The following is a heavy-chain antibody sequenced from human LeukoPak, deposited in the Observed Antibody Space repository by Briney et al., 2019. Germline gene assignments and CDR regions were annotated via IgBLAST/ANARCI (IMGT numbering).Heavy chain of an antibody. CDR3: ATACGWPVDASDI. Sequence: SETLSLTCAVYGGSFSGYYWSWIRQPPGKGLEWMGEINQSGSNHYNPSLKTRVTISVDSSNTQDNLKLSSVPATNTAVSYCATACGWPVDASDICCEGTIVTVSS. CDR1: GGSFSGYY. J-gene: IGHJ3*02. V-gene: IGHV4-34*01. CDR2: INQSGSN. D-gene: IGHD6-19*01.